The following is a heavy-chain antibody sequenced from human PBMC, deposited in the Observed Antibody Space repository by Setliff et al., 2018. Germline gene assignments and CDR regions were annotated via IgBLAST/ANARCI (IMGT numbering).Heavy chain of an antibody. V-gene: IGHV1-69*06. CDR1: GGTFSSYA. CDR2: IIPIFGTA. CDR3: ARYITGTTPADY. D-gene: IGHD1-7*01. Sequence: ASVKVSCKASGGTFSSYAISWVRQAPGQGLEWMGGIIPIFGTANYAHKFQGRVTMTEDTSTDTAYMELRSLRSDDTAVYYCARYITGTTPADYWGQGTLVTVSS. J-gene: IGHJ4*02.